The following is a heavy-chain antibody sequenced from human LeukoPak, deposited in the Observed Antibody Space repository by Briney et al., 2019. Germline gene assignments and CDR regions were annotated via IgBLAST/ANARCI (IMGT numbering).Heavy chain of an antibody. CDR3: ARDYYYDSSGYHYCFDY. J-gene: IGHJ4*02. D-gene: IGHD3-22*01. Sequence: PGGSLRLSCAASGFTFSSYAMHWVRQAPGKGLEWVAVISYDGSNKYYADSVKGRFTISRDNSKNTLYLQMNSLRAEDTAVYYCARDYYYDSSGYHYCFDYWGQGTLVTVSS. CDR1: GFTFSSYA. V-gene: IGHV3-30*04. CDR2: ISYDGSNK.